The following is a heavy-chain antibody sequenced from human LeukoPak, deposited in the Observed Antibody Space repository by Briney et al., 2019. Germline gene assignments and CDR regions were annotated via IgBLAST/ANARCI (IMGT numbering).Heavy chain of an antibody. D-gene: IGHD6-13*01. CDR1: GGSFSGYY. Sequence: SETLSLTCAVYGGSFSGYYWSWIRQPPGKGLEWIGEINHSGSTNYNPSLKSRVTISVDTSKNQFSLKLSSVTAADTAVYYCARVRAAAGTAYYYYYMDVWGKGTTVTISS. V-gene: IGHV4-34*01. J-gene: IGHJ6*03. CDR2: INHSGST. CDR3: ARVRAAAGTAYYYYYMDV.